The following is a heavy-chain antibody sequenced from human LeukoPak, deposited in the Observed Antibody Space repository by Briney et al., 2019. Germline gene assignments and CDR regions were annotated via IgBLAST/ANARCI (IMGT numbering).Heavy chain of an antibody. V-gene: IGHV4-39*01. CDR2: IYNSGSS. CDR3: GRGTHLEP. CDR1: GVSISSTSHA. J-gene: IGHJ5*02. Sequence: SETLSLTCTVSGVSISSTSHAWGWSRQPPGKGLEWLGNIYNSGSSNYSPSLRSRVSISVDTSKNQFSLRLRSVTAADTAVYYCGRGTHLEPWGQGILVTVFS.